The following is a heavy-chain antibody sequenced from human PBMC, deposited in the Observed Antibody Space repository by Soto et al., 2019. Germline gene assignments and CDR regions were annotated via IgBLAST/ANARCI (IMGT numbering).Heavy chain of an antibody. CDR3: ARALHSGSYYNPAPYYFDY. J-gene: IGHJ4*02. V-gene: IGHV4-61*08. Sequence: PSETLSLTCTVSGGSISSGDYYWSWIRQPPGKGLEWIGYIFYSGSTNYNSSLKSRVTISVDTSKNQFSLKLSSVTAADTAVYYCARALHSGSYYNPAPYYFDYWGQGTLVTVSS. D-gene: IGHD3-10*01. CDR1: GGSISSGDYY. CDR2: IFYSGST.